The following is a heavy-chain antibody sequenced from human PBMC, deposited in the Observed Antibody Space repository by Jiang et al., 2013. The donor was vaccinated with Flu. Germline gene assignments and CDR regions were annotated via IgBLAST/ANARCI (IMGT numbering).Heavy chain of an antibody. J-gene: IGHJ4*02. Sequence: GSGLVKPSETLSLTCTVSGGSISSYYWSWIRQPPGKGLEWIGYIYYSGSTNYNPSLKSRVTISVDTSKNQFSLKLSSVTAADTAVYYCARSRSVYYGSGLVPSYFDYWGQGTLVTVSS. D-gene: IGHD3-10*01. CDR2: IYYSGST. CDR3: ARSRSVYYGSGLVPSYFDY. V-gene: IGHV4-59*08. CDR1: GGSISSYY.